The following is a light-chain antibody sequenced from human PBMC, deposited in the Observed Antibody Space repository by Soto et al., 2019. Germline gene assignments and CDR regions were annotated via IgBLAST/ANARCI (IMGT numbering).Light chain of an antibody. CDR2: GNR. Sequence: QSVLTQPPSVSGAPGQRVTISCTGNNSNLGAGYDVHWYQQLPGAAPKLVIFGNRNRPSGVPERFSGSKSGTSASLAITGLQAEDEAAYYCHAYDYSLTAFVFGGGTKLTVL. CDR1: NSNLGAGYD. CDR3: HAYDYSLTAFV. V-gene: IGLV1-40*01. J-gene: IGLJ3*02.